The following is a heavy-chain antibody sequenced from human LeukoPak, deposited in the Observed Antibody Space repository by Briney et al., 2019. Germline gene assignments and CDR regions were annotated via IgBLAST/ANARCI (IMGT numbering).Heavy chain of an antibody. V-gene: IGHV4-38-2*02. CDR2: IYYSGST. Sequence: PSETLSLTCTVSGYSISSGYYWGWIRQPPGKGLEWIGSIYYSGSTYYNPSLKSRVTISVDTSKNQFSLKLSSVTAADTAVYYCAKWAVAGTDRHFDYWGQGTLVTVSS. D-gene: IGHD6-19*01. CDR1: GYSISSGYY. CDR3: AKWAVAGTDRHFDY. J-gene: IGHJ4*02.